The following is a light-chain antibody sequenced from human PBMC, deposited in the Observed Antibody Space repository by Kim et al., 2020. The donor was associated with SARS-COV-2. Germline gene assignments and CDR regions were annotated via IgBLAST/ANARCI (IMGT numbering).Light chain of an antibody. V-gene: IGKV3-20*01. CDR3: QQYDNSPSWT. CDR1: HSVTSSY. CDR2: GAS. Sequence: ELVLTQSPGTLSLSPGERATLSCRASHSVTSSYLAWYQQKPGQAPRLLIYGASSRATGIPDRFSGSGSGTDFTLTISRLEPEDFAVYYCQQYDNSPSWTFGQGTKVDIK. J-gene: IGKJ1*01.